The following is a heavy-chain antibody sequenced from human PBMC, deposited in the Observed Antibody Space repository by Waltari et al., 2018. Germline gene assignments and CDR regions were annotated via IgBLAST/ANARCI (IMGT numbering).Heavy chain of an antibody. Sequence: QLRLQESGPGLVKPSDTLSLTCTVSGGSISSTHYYWGWIRQPPGKGLEWIGSIYYSGTTYYNPSLKSRVTMSADTSKNQFSLKLSSVTAADTAVYYCARHQDWVVVSATWFDPWGRGTLVTVSS. CDR1: GGSISSTHYY. CDR3: ARHQDWVVVSATWFDP. V-gene: IGHV4-39*01. J-gene: IGHJ5*02. CDR2: IYYSGTT. D-gene: IGHD2-21*02.